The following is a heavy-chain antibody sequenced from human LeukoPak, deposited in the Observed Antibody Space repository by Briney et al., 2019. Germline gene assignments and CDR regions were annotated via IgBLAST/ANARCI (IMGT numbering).Heavy chain of an antibody. CDR1: GFTFSSYA. Sequence: GGSLRLSCAASGFTFSSYAINWLRQPPGKGLEWVSAITGSGATTYYADSVRGRFTISRDNSKNTVYLQMNSLRGEDTAVYYCAKRAGDTARPFFDYWGQGTLVTVSS. J-gene: IGHJ4*02. CDR3: AKRAGDTARPFFDY. CDR2: ITGSGATT. D-gene: IGHD5-18*01. V-gene: IGHV3-23*01.